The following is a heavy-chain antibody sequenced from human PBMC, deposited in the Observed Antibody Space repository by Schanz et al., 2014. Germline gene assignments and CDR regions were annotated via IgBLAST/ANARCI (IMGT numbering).Heavy chain of an antibody. CDR1: GFTFSTYA. CDR2: MNESHSTI. D-gene: IGHD3-10*01. Sequence: EVQLAESGGGVVQPGRSLRLSCAASGFTFSTYAMGWVRQARGKGLEWVSAMNESHSTIYYADSVRGRFTISRDNAENTLYLQMNSLRPEDTAVYYCAKYRGYYGVSGSYRELEYWGQGTLVTVSS. V-gene: IGHV3-23*04. J-gene: IGHJ4*02. CDR3: AKYRGYYGVSGSYRELEY.